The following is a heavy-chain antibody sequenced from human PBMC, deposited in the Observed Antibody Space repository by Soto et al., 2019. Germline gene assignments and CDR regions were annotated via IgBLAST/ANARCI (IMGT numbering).Heavy chain of an antibody. D-gene: IGHD3-3*01. J-gene: IGHJ3*02. CDR2: IKSKTDGGTT. V-gene: IGHV3-15*01. CDR3: TTDIRNVARFLEWLSHDAFDI. CDR1: GFTFSNAW. Sequence: GSLRLSCAASGFTFSNAWMSWVRQAPGKGLEWVGRIKSKTDGGTTDYAAPVKGRFTISRDDSKNTLYLQMNSLKTEDTAVYYCTTDIRNVARFLEWLSHDAFDIWGQGTMVTVSS.